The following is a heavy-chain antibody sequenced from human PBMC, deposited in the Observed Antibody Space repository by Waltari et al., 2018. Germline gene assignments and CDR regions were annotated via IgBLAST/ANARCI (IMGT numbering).Heavy chain of an antibody. CDR1: GGSISSPSHS. Sequence: QLQLQESGPGPVKPSETLSLTCSVPGGSISSPSHSWGWIRQPPGKGLEWIGSFSYNANTYYNPSLKSRITISVDTSKNQFSLQLRSVTAADTAMYYCARPGRVGGGSLMGLDYWGQGTLVTVSS. CDR2: FSYNANT. D-gene: IGHD2-15*01. J-gene: IGHJ4*02. CDR3: ARPGRVGGGSLMGLDY. V-gene: IGHV4-39*01.